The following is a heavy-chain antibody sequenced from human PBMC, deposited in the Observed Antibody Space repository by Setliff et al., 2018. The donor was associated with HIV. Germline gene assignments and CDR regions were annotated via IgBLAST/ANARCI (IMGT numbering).Heavy chain of an antibody. CDR1: GYTFTDNY. V-gene: IGHV1-2*02. CDR2: INSASGGT. D-gene: IGHD6-25*01. Sequence: ASVKVSCKASGYTFTDNYIHWVRQAPGPGLEWMAWINSASGGTNYAQKFLGRVTMTRDTSTNTAFMELRRLNSDDTATYFCVTSPGSFTSVDETEAGDYWGQGTLVTVSS. CDR3: VTSPGSFTSVDETEAGDY. J-gene: IGHJ4*02.